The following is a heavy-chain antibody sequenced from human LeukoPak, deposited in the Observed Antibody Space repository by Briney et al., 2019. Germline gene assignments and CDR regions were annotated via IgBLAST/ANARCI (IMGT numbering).Heavy chain of an antibody. Sequence: PGGSLRLSCAASGFTFSSYAMSWVRQAPGKGLEWVSLITSDGSSTIYADSVKGRFTISRDNAKNTLYLQMNSLRAEDSAVYYCARDRYYSMDVWGQGTTVTVSS. J-gene: IGHJ6*02. CDR2: ITSDGSST. CDR3: ARDRYYSMDV. V-gene: IGHV3-74*01. CDR1: GFTFSSYA.